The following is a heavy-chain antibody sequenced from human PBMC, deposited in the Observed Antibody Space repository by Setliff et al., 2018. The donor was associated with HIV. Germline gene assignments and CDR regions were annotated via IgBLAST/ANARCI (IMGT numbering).Heavy chain of an antibody. CDR1: AYTFTSYD. CDR2: MNPKSGNT. J-gene: IGHJ3*02. CDR3: ATKLYCTNGVCLDAFDI. Sequence: ASVKVSCKASAYTFTSYDINWVRQSTGQGLEWMGWMNPKSGNTGYARSFQGRVAMTTDTSINTAYMELSGLRPEDTAVYYCATKLYCTNGVCLDAFDIWGQGTMVTVS. V-gene: IGHV1-8*01. D-gene: IGHD2-8*01.